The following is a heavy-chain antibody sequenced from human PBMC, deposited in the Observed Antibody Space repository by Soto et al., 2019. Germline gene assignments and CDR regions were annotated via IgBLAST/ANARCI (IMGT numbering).Heavy chain of an antibody. D-gene: IGHD1-20*01. V-gene: IGHV4-4*07. Sequence: SETLSLTCSVSGVYMSSYYWSWIRQPAGKGLEWIGRIYNIGSTNYNPSLKSRVTMSVDTSENELSLSLTAVTAADTAVYYCARESSVSVLYWYFDLWGRGTLVTVSS. CDR1: GVYMSSYY. CDR3: ARESSVSVLYWYFDL. J-gene: IGHJ2*01. CDR2: IYNIGST.